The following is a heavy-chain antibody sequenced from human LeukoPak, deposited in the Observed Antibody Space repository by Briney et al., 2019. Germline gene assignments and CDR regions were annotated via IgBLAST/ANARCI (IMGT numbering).Heavy chain of an antibody. V-gene: IGHV4-38-2*02. J-gene: IGHJ4*02. Sequence: SETLSLTCTASGYSISSGYYRGWIRQPPGKGLEWIGSIYHSGSTYYNPSLKSRVTISVDTSKNQFSLKLSSVTAADTAVYYCARRRGRRRGGGRSGYCSSTSCGYYFDYWGQGTLVTVSS. D-gene: IGHD2-2*01. CDR3: ARRRGRRRGGGRSGYCSSTSCGYYFDY. CDR2: IYHSGST. CDR1: GYSISSGYY.